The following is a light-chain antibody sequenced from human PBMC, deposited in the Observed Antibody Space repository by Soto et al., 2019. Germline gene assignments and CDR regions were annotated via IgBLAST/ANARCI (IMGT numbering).Light chain of an antibody. CDR3: SSYSSSSTPNDV. J-gene: IGLJ1*01. CDR2: DVD. CDR1: SSDVGGYNY. V-gene: IGLV2-14*01. Sequence: QSALTQPASVSGSPGQSITISCTGTSSDVGGYNYVSWYQQHPGTATKLIIYDVDNRPSGVSSRFSGSKSGNTSSLTISGLQADDEADYYCSSYSSSSTPNDVFGTGTKLTVL.